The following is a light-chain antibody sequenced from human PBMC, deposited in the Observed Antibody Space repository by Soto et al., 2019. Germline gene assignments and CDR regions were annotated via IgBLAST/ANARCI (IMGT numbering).Light chain of an antibody. J-gene: IGKJ2*01. Sequence: DIVMTQSPDFLAVSLGESATITCKSSQNVFYRSRNKSYLAWYQQRPGQPPRLLLYWASTRESGVPDRFVGSGSATDFTLTISSLQAGDEAIYHCQQYYNTPYTFGQGTTLEIK. CDR3: QQYYNTPYT. CDR1: QNVFYRSRNKSY. CDR2: WAS. V-gene: IGKV4-1*01.